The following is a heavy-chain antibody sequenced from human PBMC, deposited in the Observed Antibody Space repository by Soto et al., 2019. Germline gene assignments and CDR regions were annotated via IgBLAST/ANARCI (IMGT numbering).Heavy chain of an antibody. CDR2: ISYDGSNK. J-gene: IGHJ3*02. Sequence: GGSLRLSCAASGFTFSSYGMHWARQAPGKGLEWVAVISYDGSNKYYADSVKGRFTISRDNSKNTLYLQMNSLRAEDTAVYYCAKGSVLRYFDWSYDAFDIWGQGTMVTVSS. CDR3: AKGSVLRYFDWSYDAFDI. CDR1: GFTFSSYG. D-gene: IGHD3-9*01. V-gene: IGHV3-30*18.